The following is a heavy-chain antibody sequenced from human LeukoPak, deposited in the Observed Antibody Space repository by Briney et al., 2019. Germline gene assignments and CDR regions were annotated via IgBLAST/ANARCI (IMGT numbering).Heavy chain of an antibody. D-gene: IGHD2/OR15-2a*01. V-gene: IGHV4-4*07. Sequence: PSETLSLTCTVSGESIIPYDWNWIRQSAGKGLEWIGHIYKSGTTNFNPSLTSRVTMSLDTSRNQFSLKLRSVTAADTAVYFCARSFLDYMDVWGKGTTVTVSS. CDR3: ARSFLDYMDV. CDR2: IYKSGTT. CDR1: GESIIPYD. J-gene: IGHJ6*03.